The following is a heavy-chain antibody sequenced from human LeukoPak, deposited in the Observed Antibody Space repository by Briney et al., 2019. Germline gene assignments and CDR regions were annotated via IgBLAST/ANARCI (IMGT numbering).Heavy chain of an antibody. D-gene: IGHD3-22*01. Sequence: GGSLRLSCAASGFTFSSYAMSWVRQAPGKGLEWVSYISSSGSTIYYADSVKGRFTISRDNAKNSLYLQMNSLRAEDTAVYYCARAVTYYYDSSGYPLWGQGTLVTVSS. CDR1: GFTFSSYA. V-gene: IGHV3-48*04. J-gene: IGHJ4*02. CDR3: ARAVTYYYDSSGYPL. CDR2: ISSSGSTI.